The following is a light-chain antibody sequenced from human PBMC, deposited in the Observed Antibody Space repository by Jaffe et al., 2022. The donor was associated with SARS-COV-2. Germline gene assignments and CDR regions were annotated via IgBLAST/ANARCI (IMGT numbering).Light chain of an antibody. CDR2: EVS. CDR3: SSYTTSTTWV. Sequence: QSALTQPASVSGSPGQSITISCTGTSSDIGAYNYVSWYQQHPGKAPKLIIYEVSNRPSGDSYRFSGSKSGNTASLTISGLQAGDEADYYCSSYTTSTTWVFGGGTKVTVL. J-gene: IGLJ3*02. V-gene: IGLV2-14*01. CDR1: SSDIGAYNY.